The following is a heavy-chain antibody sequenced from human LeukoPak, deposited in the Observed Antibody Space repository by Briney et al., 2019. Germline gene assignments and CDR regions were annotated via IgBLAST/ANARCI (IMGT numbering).Heavy chain of an antibody. CDR3: ATDRATQYFDY. Sequence: GGSLRLSCAASGITFRSYGMYWVRQAPGKGLEWVAFIWYDGSNKYYADSVKGRFTISRDNSRNTLFLQMNSLRAEDTAVYYCATDRATQYFDYWGQGTLVSVSS. CDR1: GITFRSYG. J-gene: IGHJ4*02. CDR2: IWYDGSNK. V-gene: IGHV3-30*02. D-gene: IGHD2-15*01.